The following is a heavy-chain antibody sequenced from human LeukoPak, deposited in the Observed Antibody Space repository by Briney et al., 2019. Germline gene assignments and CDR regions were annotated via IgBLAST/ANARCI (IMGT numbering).Heavy chain of an antibody. Sequence: WGTLRLSCAASGFTFSSYSMNWVRQAPGKGLEWVACISSSSSYIYYADSVKGRCTISRDNAKNSLYLQRNSMRAEDTAEYYCARDIAVAGNNYWGQGTLVTVAS. CDR3: ARDIAVAGNNY. D-gene: IGHD6-19*01. CDR2: ISSSSSYI. CDR1: GFTFSSYS. V-gene: IGHV3-21*01. J-gene: IGHJ4*02.